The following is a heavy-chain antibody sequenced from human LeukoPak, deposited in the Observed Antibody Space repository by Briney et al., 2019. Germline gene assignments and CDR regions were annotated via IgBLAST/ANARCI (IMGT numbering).Heavy chain of an antibody. CDR3: TTGERRFDSSGYYPYYFDY. J-gene: IGHJ4*02. D-gene: IGHD3-22*01. V-gene: IGHV3-15*01. CDR2: IKSKTDDGTT. Sequence: GGSLRLSCGASGFTFSNAWMSWVRQAPGKGLEWVGRIKSKTDDGTTDYAAPVKGRFTISRDDSKNTLYLQMNSLKTEGTAVYYCTTGERRFDSSGYYPYYFDYWGQGTLVTVSS. CDR1: GFTFSNAW.